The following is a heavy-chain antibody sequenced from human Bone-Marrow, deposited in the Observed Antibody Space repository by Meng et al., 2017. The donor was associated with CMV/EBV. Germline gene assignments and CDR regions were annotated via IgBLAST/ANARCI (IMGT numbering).Heavy chain of an antibody. D-gene: IGHD5-18*01. CDR1: GGSFSGYY. V-gene: IGHV4-34*01. CDR3: ARGQPKVLQLWSLMGSGVDY. CDR2: MTHSRIS. Sequence: SETLSLTCAVSGGSFSGYYWTWIRQTPEKGLERIGEMTHSRISNYNPSLKSRVTISVDMSKHQFSLKLSSVTAADTAVYYCARGQPKVLQLWSLMGSGVDYWGQGTLVTVSS. J-gene: IGHJ4*01.